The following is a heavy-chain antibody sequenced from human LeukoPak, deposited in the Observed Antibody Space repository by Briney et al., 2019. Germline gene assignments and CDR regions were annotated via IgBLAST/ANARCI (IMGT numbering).Heavy chain of an antibody. CDR2: INPSGGST. Sequence: ASVKVSCKASGYTFTSYYMHWVRQAPGQGLEWVGIINPSGGSTSYAQKFQGRVTMTRDTSTSTVYMELSSLRYEDTAVYYCAREYCSGSSCYGLDYWGQGNLVTVSS. J-gene: IGHJ4*02. CDR3: AREYCSGSSCYGLDY. D-gene: IGHD2-15*01. V-gene: IGHV1-46*01. CDR1: GYTFTSYY.